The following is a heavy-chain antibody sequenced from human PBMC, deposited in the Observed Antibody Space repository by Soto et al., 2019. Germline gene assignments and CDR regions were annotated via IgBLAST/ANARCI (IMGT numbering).Heavy chain of an antibody. Sequence: QVRLVQSGAEVQKPGSSVKVSCKASGGTFSSYAISWVRQAPGQGLEWMGGIIPIFGTANYAQKFQGRVTITADESTSTAYMELSSLRSEDTAVYYCATLASFVTPGSYFDYWGQGTLVTVSS. CDR1: GGTFSSYA. CDR2: IIPIFGTA. D-gene: IGHD2-2*01. V-gene: IGHV1-69*01. J-gene: IGHJ4*02. CDR3: ATLASFVTPGSYFDY.